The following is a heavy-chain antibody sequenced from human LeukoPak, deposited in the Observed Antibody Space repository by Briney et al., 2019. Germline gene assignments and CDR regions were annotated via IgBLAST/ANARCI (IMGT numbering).Heavy chain of an antibody. J-gene: IGHJ4*02. V-gene: IGHV4-34*01. Sequence: SETLSLTCTVSGGSISSYYWSWIRQPPGKGLEWIGEINHSGSTNYNPSLKSRVTISVDTSKNQFSLKLSSVTAADTAVYYCARGSDRVYGSGSYLYWGQGTLVTVSS. D-gene: IGHD3-10*01. CDR3: ARGSDRVYGSGSYLY. CDR2: INHSGST. CDR1: GGSISSYY.